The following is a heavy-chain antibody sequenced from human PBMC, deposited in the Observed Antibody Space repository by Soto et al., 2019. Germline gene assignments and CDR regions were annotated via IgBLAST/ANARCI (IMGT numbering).Heavy chain of an antibody. CDR1: GFTFDDYA. CDR3: TEDHGYNYGYHDY. D-gene: IGHD5-18*01. CDR2: ISWNSGYI. Sequence: EVQLVESGGGLVQPGRSLRLSCAASGFTFDDYAMHWVRQAPGKGLEWVSGISWNSGYIAYADSVKGRFTISRDNAKNSLYLEMNSLRPDDTALYYCTEDHGYNYGYHDYWGQGTLVTVSS. J-gene: IGHJ4*02. V-gene: IGHV3-9*01.